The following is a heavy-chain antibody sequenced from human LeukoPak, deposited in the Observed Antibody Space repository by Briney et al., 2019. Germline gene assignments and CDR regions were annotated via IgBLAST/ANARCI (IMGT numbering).Heavy chain of an antibody. CDR3: ATAVKGWFDP. D-gene: IGHD6-19*01. CDR2: IYYSGST. Sequence: PSETLSLTCTVSGGSISSYYWSWIRQPPGKGLEWIGYIYYSGSTNYNPSLKSRVTISVDTSKNQFSLKLSSVIAADTAVYYCATAVKGWFDPWGQGTLVTVSS. J-gene: IGHJ5*02. V-gene: IGHV4-59*01. CDR1: GGSISSYY.